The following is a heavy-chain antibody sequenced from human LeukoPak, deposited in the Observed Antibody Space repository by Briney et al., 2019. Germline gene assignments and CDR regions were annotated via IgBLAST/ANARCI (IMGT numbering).Heavy chain of an antibody. D-gene: IGHD5-18*01. V-gene: IGHV3-23*01. CDR2: ISTRGGST. CDR1: GFTFNSYV. J-gene: IGHJ4*02. Sequence: PGGSLRLSCAASGFTFNSYVMSWVRQTPGKGLEWVSYISTRGGSTYYADSVKGRFTISRDNSKNTLNLQMNSLRAEDTAVYYCARGHHTAMADYWGQGTLVTVSS. CDR3: ARGHHTAMADY.